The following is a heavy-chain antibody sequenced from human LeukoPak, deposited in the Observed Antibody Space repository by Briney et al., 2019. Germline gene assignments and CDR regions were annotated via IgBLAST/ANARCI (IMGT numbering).Heavy chain of an antibody. J-gene: IGHJ6*02. CDR3: AKAASSSWPSYYYGMDV. Sequence: PGGSLRLSCAASGFTFSNYAMTWVRQAPGKGLEWVSGISGSGSSTYYADSVKGRFTISKDNSKNTVYLQMSSLRVDDTAVYYCAKAASSSWPSYYYGMDVWGQGTTVTVSS. D-gene: IGHD6-13*01. CDR1: GFTFSNYA. CDR2: ISGSGSST. V-gene: IGHV3-23*01.